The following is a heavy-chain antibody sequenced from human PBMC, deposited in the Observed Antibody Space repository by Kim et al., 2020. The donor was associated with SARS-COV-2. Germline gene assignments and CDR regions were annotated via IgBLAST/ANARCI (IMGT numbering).Heavy chain of an antibody. V-gene: IGHV1-2*02. CDR1: GYTFTGYY. D-gene: IGHD2-2*01. J-gene: IGHJ5*02. Sequence: ASVKVSCKASGYTFTGYYMHWVRQAPGQGLEWMGWINPNSGGANYAQKFQGRVTMTRDTCISTAYMELSRLRSDDTAVYYCARDYCSSTSCYFWSWFDPWGQGTLVTVSS. CDR3: ARDYCSSTSCYFWSWFDP. CDR2: INPNSGGA.